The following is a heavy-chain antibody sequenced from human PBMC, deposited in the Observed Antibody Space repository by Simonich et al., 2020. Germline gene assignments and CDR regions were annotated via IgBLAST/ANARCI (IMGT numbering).Heavy chain of an antibody. V-gene: IGHV3-7*01. CDR1: GFTFSSYW. Sequence: EVQLVESGGGLVQPGGSLRLSCAASGFTFSSYWMSWVRQAPGKGVGWGANIKQDGSEKYYVDSVKGRFTISRDNAKNSLYLQMNSLRAEDTAVYYCACLGTGDAFDIWGQGTMVTVSS. CDR2: IKQDGSEK. CDR3: ACLGTGDAFDI. D-gene: IGHD3-9*01. J-gene: IGHJ3*02.